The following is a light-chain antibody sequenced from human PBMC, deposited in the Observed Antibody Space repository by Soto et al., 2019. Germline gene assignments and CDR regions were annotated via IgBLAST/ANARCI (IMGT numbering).Light chain of an antibody. J-gene: IGKJ5*01. Sequence: EIGLTQSPATLSLSPGERATLSCRASQSVSSYLAWYQQKPGQAPRLLIYDASNRATGIPARFSGSGSGTDFTLTISSLEPEDFAVYYCQQRSNWPLMAFGQGTRLEI. V-gene: IGKV3-11*01. CDR3: QQRSNWPLMA. CDR1: QSVSSY. CDR2: DAS.